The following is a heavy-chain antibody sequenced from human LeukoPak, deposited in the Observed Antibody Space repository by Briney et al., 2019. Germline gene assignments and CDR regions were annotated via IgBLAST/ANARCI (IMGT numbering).Heavy chain of an antibody. CDR1: GYTFTSYA. V-gene: IGHV1-3*01. J-gene: IGHJ6*03. CDR2: INAGNGNT. CDR3: ARDGCTACYYYYHYMDV. Sequence: ASVTVSFKASGYTFTSYAMHWVRQAPGQRLEWMGWINAGNGNTKYSQKFQGRVTITRDTSASTAYMELSSLRSEDTAVYYCARDGCTACYYYYHYMDVWGKGTTVTVSS. D-gene: IGHD2-2*01.